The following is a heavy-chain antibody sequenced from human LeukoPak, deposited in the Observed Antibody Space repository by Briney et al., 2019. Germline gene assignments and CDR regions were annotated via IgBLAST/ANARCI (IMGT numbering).Heavy chain of an antibody. J-gene: IGHJ4*02. CDR1: GYTLTGYY. CDR2: INPKSDEI. CDR3: ARRGRCNWNDCDY. D-gene: IGHD1-1*01. V-gene: IGHV1-2*02. Sequence: GASVKDSCKASGYTLTGYYVHWLRQAPGQGLEWMGWINPKSDEIRNVQSFQGGVTMTSDTSISTAYMELNSLTSDDTAVYYCARRGRCNWNDCDYWGQGTLVTVSS.